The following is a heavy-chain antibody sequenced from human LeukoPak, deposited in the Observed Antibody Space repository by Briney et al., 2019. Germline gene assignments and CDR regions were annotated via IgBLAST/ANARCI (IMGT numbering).Heavy chain of an antibody. V-gene: IGHV5-51*01. CDR2: IHPTDSDT. Sequence: GESLKISCKGSGYSFTSYWIGWVRQMPGKGLEWMGIIHPTDSDTRYSPSFQGQVTISADKSISTAYLQWSSLKASDTAMYYCARNYYYGSGSYYNGGDYWGQGTLVTVSS. D-gene: IGHD3-10*01. J-gene: IGHJ4*02. CDR3: ARNYYYGSGSYYNGGDY. CDR1: GYSFTSYW.